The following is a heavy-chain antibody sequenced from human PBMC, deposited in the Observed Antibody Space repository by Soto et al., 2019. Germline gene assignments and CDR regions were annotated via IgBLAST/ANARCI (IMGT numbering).Heavy chain of an antibody. D-gene: IGHD3-3*01. Sequence: GESLKISCKGSGYSFTSYWIGWVRQMPGKGLEWMGIIYPGDSDTRYSPSFQGQVTISADKSISTAYLQWSSLKASDTAMYYCARQNYDFWSGYYSKPNWFDPWGQGTWSPSPQ. CDR1: GYSFTSYW. CDR3: ARQNYDFWSGYYSKPNWFDP. J-gene: IGHJ5*02. CDR2: IYPGDSDT. V-gene: IGHV5-51*01.